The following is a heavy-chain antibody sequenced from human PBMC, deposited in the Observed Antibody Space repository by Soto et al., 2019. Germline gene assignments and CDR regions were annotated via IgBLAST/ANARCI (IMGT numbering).Heavy chain of an antibody. CDR2: IYSDGRT. D-gene: IGHD6-13*01. V-gene: IGHV3-53*02. CDR1: GFIVSSSY. CDR3: ARCSGWYGQCYFDC. J-gene: IGHJ4*02. Sequence: DVQLVETGGGLIQPGGSLRLSCAASGFIVSSSYMSWVRQAPGKGLEWVSVIYSDGRTYYADSVKGRFTISRDNSKNTLYLQRNSLSAEDTDVYYCARCSGWYGQCYFDCWGQGTLVTVSS.